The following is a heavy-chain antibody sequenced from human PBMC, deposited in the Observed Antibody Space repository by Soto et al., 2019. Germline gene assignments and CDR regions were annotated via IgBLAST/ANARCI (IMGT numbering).Heavy chain of an antibody. CDR1: GFTFSSYA. D-gene: IGHD3-10*01. V-gene: IGHV3-23*01. J-gene: IGHJ3*02. Sequence: GSLRLSCAASGFTFSSYAMSWVRQAPGKGLEWVSAISGSGGSTYYADSVKGRFTISRDNSKNTLYLQMNSLRAEDTAVYYCAKRVLSITMVRGVSEAFDIWGHGTMVTVSS. CDR3: AKRVLSITMVRGVSEAFDI. CDR2: ISGSGGST.